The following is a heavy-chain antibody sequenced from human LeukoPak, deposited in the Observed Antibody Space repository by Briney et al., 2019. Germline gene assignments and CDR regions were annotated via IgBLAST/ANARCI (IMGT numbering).Heavy chain of an antibody. D-gene: IGHD3-10*01. CDR2: ISAYNGNT. CDR1: GYTFTIYG. Sequence: ASVKVSCEPSGYTFTIYGISWVRQAPGQGLEWMGWISAYNGNTNYAQKLQGRVTMTTDTSTSTAYMELRSLRSDDTAVYYCARVYGSGSHFDYWGQGTLVTVSP. CDR3: ARVYGSGSHFDY. J-gene: IGHJ4*02. V-gene: IGHV1-18*01.